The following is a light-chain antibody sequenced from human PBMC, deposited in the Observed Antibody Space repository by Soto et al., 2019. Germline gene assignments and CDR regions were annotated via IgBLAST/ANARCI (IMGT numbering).Light chain of an antibody. V-gene: IGLV2-14*03. CDR3: SSHTITNTRV. Sequence: QSALTQPASVSGSPGKSIAISCTGTISDVGTYDYVSWYQQHPNRAPKLMIYEVRNRPSGVSNRFSGSKSVNTGTLTISGLQAEDEGDYYCSSHTITNTRVFGTGTKLTVL. CDR1: ISDVGTYDY. CDR2: EVR. J-gene: IGLJ1*01.